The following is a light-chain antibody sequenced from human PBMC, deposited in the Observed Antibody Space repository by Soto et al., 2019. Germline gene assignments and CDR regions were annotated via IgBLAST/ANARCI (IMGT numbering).Light chain of an antibody. CDR3: QQYNNWPPWT. V-gene: IGKV3-15*01. J-gene: IGKJ1*01. CDR1: QSVSSN. Sequence: EIVMTQSPATLSVSPGERATLSCRASQSVSSNLAWYQQKPGQAPRLLIYGASTRATTAPARFSGSGSGTEFTLTISSLQSEDFDVYYCQQYNNWPPWTFGQGTKVEIK. CDR2: GAS.